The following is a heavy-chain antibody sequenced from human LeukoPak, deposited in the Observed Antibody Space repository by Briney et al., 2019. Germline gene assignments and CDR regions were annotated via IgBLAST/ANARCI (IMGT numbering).Heavy chain of an antibody. J-gene: IGHJ4*02. CDR2: IWYDGSNK. V-gene: IGHV3-30*02. CDR3: AKDQVRVHIVVVIPSPSGTSLDY. CDR1: GFTFGSYG. Sequence: PGGSLRLSCAASGFTFGSYGMHWVRQAPGKGLEWVAFIWYDGSNKYYADSVKGRFTISRDNSKNTLYLQMNSLRAEDTAVYYCAKDQVRVHIVVVIPSPSGTSLDYWGQGTLVTVSS. D-gene: IGHD2-21*01.